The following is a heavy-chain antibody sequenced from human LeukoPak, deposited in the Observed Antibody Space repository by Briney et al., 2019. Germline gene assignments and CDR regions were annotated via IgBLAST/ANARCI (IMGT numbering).Heavy chain of an antibody. D-gene: IGHD3-22*01. CDR2: INHSGST. V-gene: IGHV4-34*01. Sequence: GSLRLSCAASGFTFSNYAMSWVRQPPGKGLEWIGEINHSGSTNYNPSLKSRVTISVDTSKNQFSLKLSSVTAADTAVYYCARGSDYYDSSGRVGGFDYWGQGTLVTVSS. CDR3: ARGSDYYDSSGRVGGFDY. J-gene: IGHJ4*02. CDR1: GFTFSNYA.